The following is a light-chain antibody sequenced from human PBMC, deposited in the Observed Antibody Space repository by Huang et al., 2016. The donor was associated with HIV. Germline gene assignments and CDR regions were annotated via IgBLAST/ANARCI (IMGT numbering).Light chain of an antibody. V-gene: IGKV1-39*01. J-gene: IGKJ4*01. CDR2: AAS. Sequence: DIQMTQSPYSLSASVGDRVTNTCRASQTISNYLIWYQQKQGKAPKLLIFAASSLESGVPSRFSGTGTGTDFTLTISSLQPEDFATYYCQQTYSVPLTFGGGTKVGIK. CDR3: QQTYSVPLT. CDR1: QTISNY.